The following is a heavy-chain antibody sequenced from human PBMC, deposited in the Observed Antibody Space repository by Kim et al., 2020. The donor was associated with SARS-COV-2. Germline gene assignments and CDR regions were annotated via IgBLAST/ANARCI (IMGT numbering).Heavy chain of an antibody. V-gene: IGHV3-30*18. Sequence: GGSLRLSCAASGFTFSSYGMHWVRQAPGKGLEWVAVISYDGSNKYYADSVKGRFTISRDNSKNTLYLQMNSLRAEDTAVYYCAKESGSWRYYAWTYYYYGMDVWGQGTTVTVTS. D-gene: IGHD3-10*01. CDR3: AKESGSWRYYAWTYYYYGMDV. CDR1: GFTFSSYG. J-gene: IGHJ6*02. CDR2: ISYDGSNK.